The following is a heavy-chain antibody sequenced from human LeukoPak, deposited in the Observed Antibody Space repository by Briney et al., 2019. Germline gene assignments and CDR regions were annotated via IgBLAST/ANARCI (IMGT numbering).Heavy chain of an antibody. CDR2: AYHSGSA. J-gene: IGHJ5*01. D-gene: IGHD3-10*01. CDR1: GGSLDSGTYY. V-gene: IGHV4-31*03. CDR3: ARESGELLVGWFDS. Sequence: SETLSLTCSVSGGSLDSGTYYWSWIRHHPGKGLEWMGYAYHSGSASYNPSLKSRLTISLDTSKNQFSLKLSSVTAADTAVYYCARESGELLVGWFDSWGQGTLVTVSS.